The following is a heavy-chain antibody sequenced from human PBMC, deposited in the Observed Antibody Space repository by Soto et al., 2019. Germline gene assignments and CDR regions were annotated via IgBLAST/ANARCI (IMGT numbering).Heavy chain of an antibody. D-gene: IGHD3-9*01. CDR1: GFTFTSSA. J-gene: IGHJ6*03. Sequence: SVKVSCKASGFTFTSSAVQWVRQARGQRLEWMGWIVLGSGNTNYAQKFQERVTITADKSTSTAYMELSSLRSEDTAVYYCATRQYDILTGYYYYYYMDVWGKGTTVTVSS. V-gene: IGHV1-58*01. CDR3: ATRQYDILTGYYYYYYMDV. CDR2: IVLGSGNT.